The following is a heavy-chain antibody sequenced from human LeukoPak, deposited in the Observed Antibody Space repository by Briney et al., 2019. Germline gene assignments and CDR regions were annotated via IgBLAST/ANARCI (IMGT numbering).Heavy chain of an antibody. J-gene: IGHJ3*02. Sequence: SVKVSCKASGGTFSSYAISWVRQAPGQGLEWMGRIIHILGIANYAQKFQGRVTITADKSTSTAYMELSSLRSEDTAVYYCARAGAVAGTYDAFDIWGQGTMVTVSS. CDR3: ARAGAVAGTYDAFDI. D-gene: IGHD6-19*01. CDR1: GGTFSSYA. CDR2: IIHILGIA. V-gene: IGHV1-69*04.